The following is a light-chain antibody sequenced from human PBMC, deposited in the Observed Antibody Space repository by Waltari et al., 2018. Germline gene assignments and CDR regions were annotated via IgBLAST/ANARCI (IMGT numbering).Light chain of an antibody. CDR2: GAS. CDR1: QSVSRA. J-gene: IGKJ1*01. CDR3: QHYLRLPVT. V-gene: IGKV3-20*01. Sequence: EIVLTQSPGTLSLSLGERATVPCRASQSVSRALAWYRQKPAQPPRLLIYGASTRDTGNPDRFSGSASGTDFSLTISRLEPDDFAVYYCQHYLRLPVTFGQGTTVEI.